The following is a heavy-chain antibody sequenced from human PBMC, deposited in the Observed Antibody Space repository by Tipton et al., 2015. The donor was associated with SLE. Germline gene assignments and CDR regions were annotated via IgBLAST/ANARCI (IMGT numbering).Heavy chain of an antibody. J-gene: IGHJ3*02. CDR3: AREGDIVVVHDAFDI. D-gene: IGHD2-2*01. Sequence: SLRLSCAASAFTFNIYWMHWVRQVPGKGLVWVSHINFDGSTTTYADSVKGRFTISRDNAKNMLYLQMNSLRVEDTAVYYCAREGDIVVVHDAFDIWGQGTMVTVSS. V-gene: IGHV3-74*01. CDR1: AFTFNIYW. CDR2: INFDGSTT.